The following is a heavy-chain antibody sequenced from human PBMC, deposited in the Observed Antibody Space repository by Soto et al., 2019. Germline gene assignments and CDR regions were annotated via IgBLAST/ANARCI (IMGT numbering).Heavy chain of an antibody. CDR3: ARGLATGGSHAALDS. V-gene: IGHV1-69*12. J-gene: IGHJ3*02. CDR2: IVPIFGTT. D-gene: IGHD1-26*01. CDR1: GGTFNSYS. Sequence: QVQLVQSGAEVKKSGSSVKVSCKASGGTFNSYSIDWVRQAPGQGLEWMGGIVPIFGTTNYPQKFQGRVTISADEYTSTAFMELSSLRSEDTAMYYCARGLATGGSHAALDSCGQGTMVTVSS.